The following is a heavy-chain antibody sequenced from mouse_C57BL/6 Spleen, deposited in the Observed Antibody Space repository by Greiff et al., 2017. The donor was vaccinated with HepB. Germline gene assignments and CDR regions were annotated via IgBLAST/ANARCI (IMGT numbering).Heavy chain of an antibody. CDR2: IYPRSGNT. V-gene: IGHV1-81*01. J-gene: IGHJ2*01. Sequence: ESGAELARPGASVKLSCKASGYTFTSYGISWVKQSTGQGLEWIGEIYPRSGNTYYNEKFKGKATLTADKSSSTAYMELRSLTSEDSAVYFWAREELYEDYWGQGTTLTVSS. CDR1: GYTFTSYG. CDR3: AREELYEDY. D-gene: IGHD1-1*01.